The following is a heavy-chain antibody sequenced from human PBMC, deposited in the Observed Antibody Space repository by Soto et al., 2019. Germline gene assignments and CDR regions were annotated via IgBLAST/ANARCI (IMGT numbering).Heavy chain of an antibody. CDR3: ARPRMDYDFWTGYGHAFDI. J-gene: IGHJ3*02. V-gene: IGHV4-31*03. D-gene: IGHD3-3*01. CDR2: IYYSGST. Sequence: LSLTCTVSGGSISSGGYYWSWIRQHPGKGLEWIGYIYYSGSTYYNPSLKSRVTISVDTSKNQFSLKLSSVTAADTAVYYCARPRMDYDFWTGYGHAFDIWGQGTMVTVSS. CDR1: GGSISSGGYY.